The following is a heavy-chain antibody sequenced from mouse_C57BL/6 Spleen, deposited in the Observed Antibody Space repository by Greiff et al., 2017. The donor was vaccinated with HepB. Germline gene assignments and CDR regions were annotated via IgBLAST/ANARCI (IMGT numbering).Heavy chain of an antibody. Sequence: QVQLKQPGAELVMPGASVKLSCKASGYTFTSYWMHWVKQRPGQGLEWIGEIDPSDSYTNYNQKFKGKSALTVDKSSSTAYMQLSSLTSEDSAVYYCARGGYSSGFDYWGQGTTLTVSS. CDR2: IDPSDSYT. J-gene: IGHJ2*01. CDR1: GYTFTSYW. CDR3: ARGGYSSGFDY. D-gene: IGHD3-2*02. V-gene: IGHV1-69*01.